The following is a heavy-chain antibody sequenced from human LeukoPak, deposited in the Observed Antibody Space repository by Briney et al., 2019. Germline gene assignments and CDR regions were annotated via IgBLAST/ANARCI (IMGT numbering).Heavy chain of an antibody. J-gene: IGHJ4*02. D-gene: IGHD7-27*01. CDR3: VRDGSSWGNFDY. CDR1: GFTFNNYG. V-gene: IGHV3-30*03. Sequence: PGRSLRLSCAGSGFTFNNYGIHWVRQAPGKGLEWVAVISFDGSDKYYADSVKGRFTISRDHSKNTLFLQMNSLRTEDTAVYYCVRDGSSWGNFDYWGQGTLVSVSS. CDR2: ISFDGSDK.